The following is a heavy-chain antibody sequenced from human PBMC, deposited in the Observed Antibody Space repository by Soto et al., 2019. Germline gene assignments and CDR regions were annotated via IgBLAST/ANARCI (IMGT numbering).Heavy chain of an antibody. CDR1: GDSISSADYY. CDR3: ARDLWVEPELYYYGMDV. D-gene: IGHD1-1*01. Sequence: SETLSRICTVSGDSISSADYYWIWIRQTPGKGLEWIGHIFYSGTTYYNPSLKSRLTISVDTSKNHFSLRLTSVTAADTAVYYCARDLWVEPELYYYGMDVWGQGTTVTVSS. V-gene: IGHV4-30-4*01. CDR2: IFYSGTT. J-gene: IGHJ6*02.